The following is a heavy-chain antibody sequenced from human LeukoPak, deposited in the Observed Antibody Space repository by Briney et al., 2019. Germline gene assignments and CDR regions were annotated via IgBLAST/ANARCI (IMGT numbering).Heavy chain of an antibody. CDR1: GGSFSGYY. J-gene: IGHJ6*03. Sequence: PSETLSLTCAVYGGSFSGYYWSWIRQPPGKGLEWIGEINHSGSTNYNPFLKSRVTISVDTSKNQFSLKLSSVTAADTAVYYCARGSKNYHDSSVAPTRMDVWGKGTTVTVSS. CDR3: ARGSKNYHDSSVAPTRMDV. CDR2: INHSGST. D-gene: IGHD3-22*01. V-gene: IGHV4-34*01.